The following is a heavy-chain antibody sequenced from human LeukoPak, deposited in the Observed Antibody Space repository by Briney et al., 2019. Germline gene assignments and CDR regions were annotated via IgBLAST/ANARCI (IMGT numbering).Heavy chain of an antibody. Sequence: SETLSLTCTVSGGSISSYYWSWIRQPPGKGLEWIGYIYYSGSTNYNPSLKSRVTISVDTSKNQFSLKLSSVTAADTAVYYCAGYPSGVAAPNWGQGTLVTVSS. CDR1: GGSISSYY. CDR2: IYYSGST. V-gene: IGHV4-59*12. J-gene: IGHJ4*02. CDR3: AGYPSGVAAPN. D-gene: IGHD2-15*01.